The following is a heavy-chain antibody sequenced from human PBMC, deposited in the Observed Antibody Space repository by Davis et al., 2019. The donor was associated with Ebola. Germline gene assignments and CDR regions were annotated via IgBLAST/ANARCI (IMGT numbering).Heavy chain of an antibody. CDR2: IDPSDSYI. Sequence: GESLKISCQGSGYNFSNYWISWVRQTPGKGLEWMVRIDPSDSYINDSPSFRGHVSISVDKSINTAYLQWSRLEASDTAVYYCARRVADGYKTKSFDLWSQGTPVTVSS. D-gene: IGHD5-24*01. CDR3: ARRVADGYKTKSFDL. CDR1: GYNFSNYW. V-gene: IGHV5-10-1*01. J-gene: IGHJ4*02.